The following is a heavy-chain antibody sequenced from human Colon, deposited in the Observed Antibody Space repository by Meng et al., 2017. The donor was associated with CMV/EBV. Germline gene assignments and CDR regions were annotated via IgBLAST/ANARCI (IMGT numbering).Heavy chain of an antibody. CDR3: ATVSSGYYLYFQH. CDR2: INPNSGGT. J-gene: IGHJ1*01. CDR1: GYTFTGYY. D-gene: IGHD3-22*01. V-gene: IGHV1-2*02. Sequence: EQRVMSGGEVKKPGAAVKVSCKASGYTFTGYYMHWVRQAPGQGLEWMGWINPNSGGTNYAQKFQGRVTMTRDTSISTAYMELSRLRSDDTAVYYCATVSSGYYLYFQHWGQGTLVTVSS.